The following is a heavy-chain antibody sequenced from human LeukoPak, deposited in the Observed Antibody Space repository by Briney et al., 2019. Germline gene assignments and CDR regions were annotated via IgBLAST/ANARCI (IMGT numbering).Heavy chain of an antibody. J-gene: IGHJ5*02. CDR3: ARAKGDYYDSSGPRDWFDP. Sequence: RASVTVSCKASGGTFSSYTISWVRQAPGQGLEWMGRIIPILGIANYAQKFQGRVTITADKSTSTAYMELSSLGSGDTAVYYCARAKGDYYDSSGPRDWFDPWGQGTLVTVSS. D-gene: IGHD3-22*01. CDR1: GGTFSSYT. CDR2: IIPILGIA. V-gene: IGHV1-69*02.